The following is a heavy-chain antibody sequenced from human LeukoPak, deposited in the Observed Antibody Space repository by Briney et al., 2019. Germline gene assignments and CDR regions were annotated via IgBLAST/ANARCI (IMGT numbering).Heavy chain of an antibody. CDR3: ARDHWGEKYFDY. CDR1: GGSISSYY. J-gene: IGHJ4*02. D-gene: IGHD3-16*01. Sequence: SETLSLTCTVSGGSISSYYWSWIRQPPGKGLEWIGYIYYSGSTNYNPSLKSRVTISVDTSKNQFSLKLSSVTAADTAVYYCARDHWGEKYFDYWGQGTLVTVSS. CDR2: IYYSGST. V-gene: IGHV4-59*01.